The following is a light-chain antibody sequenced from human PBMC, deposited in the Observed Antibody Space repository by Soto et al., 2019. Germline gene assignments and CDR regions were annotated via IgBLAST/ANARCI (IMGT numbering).Light chain of an antibody. CDR3: AAWDDSLDGVV. CDR1: SSNIGSNT. V-gene: IGLV1-44*01. CDR2: SNN. J-gene: IGLJ3*02. Sequence: QSVLTQPPSASGTPGQRVTISCSGSSSNIGSNTVSWYQQLPETAPKLLIYSNNQRPSGVPDRFSGSKSGTSASLALSGLQSEDEADYYCAAWDDSLDGVVFGGGTKLTVL.